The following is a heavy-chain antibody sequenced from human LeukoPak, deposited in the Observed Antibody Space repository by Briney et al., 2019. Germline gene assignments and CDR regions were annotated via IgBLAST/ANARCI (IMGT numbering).Heavy chain of an antibody. J-gene: IGHJ4*02. V-gene: IGHV3-9*01. CDR1: GFTFDDYA. D-gene: IGHD3-10*01. CDR3: AKELWFGELSNDY. Sequence: GGSLRLSCAASGFTFDDYAMHWVRQAPGKGLEWVSGISWNSGSIGYADSVKGRFTISRDNAKNTLYLQMNSLRAEDTAVYYCAKELWFGELSNDYWGQGTLVTVSS. CDR2: ISWNSGSI.